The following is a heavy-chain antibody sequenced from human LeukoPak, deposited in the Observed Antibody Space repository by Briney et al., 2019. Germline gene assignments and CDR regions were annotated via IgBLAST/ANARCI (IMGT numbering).Heavy chain of an antibody. CDR1: GFTFGDYA. J-gene: IGHJ4*02. CDR2: IYSGGST. V-gene: IGHV3-66*01. CDR3: ARDPTH. Sequence: GGSLRLSCTASGFTFGDYAMSWVRQAPGKGLEWVSVIYSGGSTYYADSVKGRFTISRDNSKNTLYLQMNSLRAEDTAVYYCARDPTHWGQGTLVTVSS.